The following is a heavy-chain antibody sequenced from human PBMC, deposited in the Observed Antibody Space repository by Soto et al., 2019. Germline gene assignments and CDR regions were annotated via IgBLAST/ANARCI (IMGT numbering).Heavy chain of an antibody. Sequence: QVQLVQSGAEVKKPGASVKVSCKASGYTFTNFGISWVRQAPGQGLEWMGWISAYNGNTNYAQKFQGRVTMTTDTTRRTAYMEVRGRRCDDAAVDYCARGGTPIAYWGQGTLVTVSS. D-gene: IGHD3-16*01. CDR2: ISAYNGNT. CDR1: GYTFTNFG. J-gene: IGHJ4*02. V-gene: IGHV1-18*01. CDR3: ARGGTPIAY.